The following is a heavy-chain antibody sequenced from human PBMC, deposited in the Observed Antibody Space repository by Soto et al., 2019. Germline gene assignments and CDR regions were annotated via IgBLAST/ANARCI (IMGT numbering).Heavy chain of an antibody. V-gene: IGHV4-59*01. CDR1: GGSISSYY. CDR3: AEILGYSLLAPFDY. CDR2: IYYSGST. Sequence: SETLCLTCTVSGGSISSYYWSWIRQPPGKGLEWIGYIYYSGSTNYNPSLKSRVTISVDTSKNQFSLKLSSVTAADTAVYYCAEILGYSLLAPFDYWGQGTLVTVSS. D-gene: IGHD6-13*01. J-gene: IGHJ4*02.